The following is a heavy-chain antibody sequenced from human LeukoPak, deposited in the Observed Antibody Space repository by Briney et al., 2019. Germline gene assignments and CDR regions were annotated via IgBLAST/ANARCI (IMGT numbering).Heavy chain of an antibody. V-gene: IGHV4-34*01. CDR3: ARGLPFTIVLMVYARGEWFDP. J-gene: IGHJ5*02. CDR1: GGSFSVYY. D-gene: IGHD2-8*01. CDR2: INHSGST. Sequence: SETLSLTCAVYGGSFSVYYWSWIRQPPGKGLEWIGEINHSGSTNYNPSLKSRVTISVDTSKNQFSLKLSSVTAADTAVYYCARGLPFTIVLMVYARGEWFDPWGQGTLVTVSS.